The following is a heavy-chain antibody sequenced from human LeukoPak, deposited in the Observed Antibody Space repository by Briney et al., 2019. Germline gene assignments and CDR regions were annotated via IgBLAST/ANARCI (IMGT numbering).Heavy chain of an antibody. J-gene: IGHJ6*03. V-gene: IGHV3-23*01. Sequence: GGSLRLSCAASGFTFSNARMSWVRQAPGKGLEWVSTISGTGGTTYYADSVKGRFTTSRDNSKNTLYLQMNSLRAEDTAVYYCAKRRPGSNYMDVWGTGTTVTISS. D-gene: IGHD3-10*01. CDR1: GFTFSNAR. CDR3: AKRRPGSNYMDV. CDR2: ISGTGGTT.